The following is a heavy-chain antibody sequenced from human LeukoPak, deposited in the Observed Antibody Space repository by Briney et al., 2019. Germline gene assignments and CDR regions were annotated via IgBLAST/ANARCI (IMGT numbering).Heavy chain of an antibody. J-gene: IGHJ5*02. V-gene: IGHV4-59*01. CDR2: LSHSGST. D-gene: IGHD5-18*01. Sequence: SGTLSLTCTVSGGSITNYYWAWIRQTPGKGLEWTGFLSHSGSTNYNPSLKSRVTISADTSKNQFSLRLSSVTAADTAVYFCARTPDTDWFDPWGRGTLVTVSS. CDR1: GGSITNYY. CDR3: ARTPDTDWFDP.